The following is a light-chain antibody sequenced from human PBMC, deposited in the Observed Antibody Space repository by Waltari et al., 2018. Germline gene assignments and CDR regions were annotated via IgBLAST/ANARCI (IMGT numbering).Light chain of an antibody. CDR2: WAS. V-gene: IGKV4-1*01. Sequence: DIVMTQSPDSLAVSLGDTSTINFRSSQNVLFSSNNKNYLAWYQQKPGQPPKLLIYWASTRESGVPDRFSGSGSGTDFTLTISSLQAEDVAIYYCQQYYTTPYTFGQGTKLEIK. CDR1: QNVLFSSNNKNY. CDR3: QQYYTTPYT. J-gene: IGKJ2*01.